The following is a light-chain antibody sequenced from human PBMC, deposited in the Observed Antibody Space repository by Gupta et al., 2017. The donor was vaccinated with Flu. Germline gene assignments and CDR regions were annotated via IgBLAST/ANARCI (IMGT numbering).Light chain of an antibody. J-gene: IGLJ2*01. CDR2: RDF. CDR1: SIGTKN. Sequence: SYDLTQPLSVSVALGQPARIPGGGDSIGTKNVHGYQHKPGQARVLVIYRDFNRPSGIAERFSGSNSGNTATLTINRVQDGDEADYYGQGWDVFGGGTRLTVL. CDR3: QGWDV. V-gene: IGLV3-9*01.